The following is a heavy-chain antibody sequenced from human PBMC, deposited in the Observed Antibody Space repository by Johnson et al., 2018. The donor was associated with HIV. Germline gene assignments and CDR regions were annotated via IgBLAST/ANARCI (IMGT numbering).Heavy chain of an antibody. CDR1: GFTFSSYW. CDR2: MKQDGSEK. CDR3: ATIDAFDI. J-gene: IGHJ3*02. V-gene: IGHV3-7*01. Sequence: VQLVESGGGLVQPGGSLRLSCAASGFTFSSYWMSWVRQAPGKGLEWVANMKQDGSEKYYVDSVKGRFTISRDNSKNTLYLQMNSLRAEDTAVYYCATIDAFDIWGQGTMVTVSS.